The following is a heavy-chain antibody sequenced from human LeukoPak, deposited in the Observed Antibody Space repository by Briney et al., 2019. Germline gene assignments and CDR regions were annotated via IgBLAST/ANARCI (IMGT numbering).Heavy chain of an antibody. CDR3: ASFPWELRPT. CDR2: ISYDGSKI. Sequence: GRSLRLSRAASGFGFSSYGMHWVRQAPGKGLEWVAVISYDGSKIYYSDSVKGRFTISRDNSRNTVYLQMNSLRAEDTAVYYCASFPWELRPTWGQGTLVTVSS. CDR1: GFGFSSYG. J-gene: IGHJ4*02. V-gene: IGHV3-30*03. D-gene: IGHD1-26*01.